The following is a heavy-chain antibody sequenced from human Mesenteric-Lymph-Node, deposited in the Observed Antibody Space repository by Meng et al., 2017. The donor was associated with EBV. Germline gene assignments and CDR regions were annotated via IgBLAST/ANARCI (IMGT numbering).Heavy chain of an antibody. Sequence: QPHLQEVSPGRVKPSETLSLTWNASGGAFKRSRYYWGWIRPPPGKGLEWIGYIYHFGSPNYNPSLKSRVTISVDRSKNQFSLNLTSMTAADTAVYHCARRGIAEGLDFWGQGTLVTVSS. CDR2: IYHFGSP. CDR1: GGAFKRSRYY. CDR3: ARRGIAEGLDF. D-gene: IGHD2-21*01. V-gene: IGHV4-61*05. J-gene: IGHJ4*02.